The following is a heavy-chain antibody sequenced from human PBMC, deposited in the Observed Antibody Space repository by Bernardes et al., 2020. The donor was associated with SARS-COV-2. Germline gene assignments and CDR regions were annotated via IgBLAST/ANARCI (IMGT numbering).Heavy chain of an antibody. J-gene: IGHJ4*02. V-gene: IGHV3-11*04. CDR2: ISSSGSTI. D-gene: IGHD2-8*01. CDR3: ARDLGSDTVLMPAALPGDC. CDR1: GFTFSGYF. Sequence: GGSLRLSCAASGFTFSGYFMNWIRQAPGKGLEWVSYISSSGSTIYYADSVKGRFTISRDNAKNSLYLQMDSLRAEDTAVYYCARDLGSDTVLMPAALPGDCWGQGTRVTVSS.